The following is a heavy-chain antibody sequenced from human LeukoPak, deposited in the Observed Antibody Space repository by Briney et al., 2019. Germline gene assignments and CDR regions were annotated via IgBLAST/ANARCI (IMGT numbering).Heavy chain of an antibody. Sequence: GASVKVSCKASGYTFISYSMHWVRQAPGQGLEWMGIIDPSGGSTSYAQKFQGRVTITADKSTSTAYMELSSLRSEDTAVYYCARARDSSSWYFPLDYYYYMDVWGKGTTVTVSS. CDR2: IDPSGGST. CDR1: GYTFISYS. J-gene: IGHJ6*03. CDR3: ARARDSSSWYFPLDYYYYMDV. V-gene: IGHV1-46*01. D-gene: IGHD6-13*01.